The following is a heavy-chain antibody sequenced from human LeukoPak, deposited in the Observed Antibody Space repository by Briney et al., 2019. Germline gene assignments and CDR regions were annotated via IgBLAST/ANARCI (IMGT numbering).Heavy chain of an antibody. Sequence: GGSLRLSCAAYGFTFSSYAMSWVRQAPGKGLEWVSGISTSGGSTSYADSVKGRFTISRDNPRNTLYMQMNSLRAEDTALYYCAIMHPYYDGSGYWVQWGQGTLVTVSS. CDR3: AIMHPYYDGSGYWVQ. J-gene: IGHJ4*02. D-gene: IGHD3-22*01. CDR2: ISTSGGST. V-gene: IGHV3-23*01. CDR1: GFTFSSYA.